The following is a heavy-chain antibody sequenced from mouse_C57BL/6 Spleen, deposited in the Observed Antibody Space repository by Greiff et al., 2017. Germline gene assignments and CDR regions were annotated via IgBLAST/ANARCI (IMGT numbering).Heavy chain of an antibody. CDR1: GYTFTDYY. V-gene: IGHV1-26*01. J-gene: IGHJ3*01. CDR2: INPNNGGT. Sequence: EVQLQQSGPELVKPGASVKISCKASGYTFTDYYMNWVKQSHGKSLEWIGDINPNNGGTSYNQKFKGKATLTVDKSSSTAYMELRSLTSEDSAVYYCARGELLLRSFAYWGQGTQVTVSA. D-gene: IGHD1-1*01. CDR3: ARGELLLRSFAY.